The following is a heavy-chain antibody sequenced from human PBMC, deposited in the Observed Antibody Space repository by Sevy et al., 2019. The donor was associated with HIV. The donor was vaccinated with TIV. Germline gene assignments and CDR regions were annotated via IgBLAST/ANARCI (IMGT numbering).Heavy chain of an antibody. V-gene: IGHV3-7*01. J-gene: IGHJ3*01. D-gene: IGHD1-26*01. CDR1: GFTFSDYW. CDR3: ARKVGDM. CDR2: IKQDGSQK. Sequence: GGYLRLSCAASGFTFSDYWMSWVRQAPGKGLEWVANIKQDGSQKYFVDSVKGRFTISRDNAKNSLYLQMDNLRAEDTAAHYCARKVGDMWGQGTMVTVSS.